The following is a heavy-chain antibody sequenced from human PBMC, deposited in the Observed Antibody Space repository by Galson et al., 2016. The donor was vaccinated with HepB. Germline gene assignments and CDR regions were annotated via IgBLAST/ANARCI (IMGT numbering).Heavy chain of an antibody. V-gene: IGHV4-31*03. Sequence: TLSLTCTVSGGSISSGDYSWCWIRQHPGKGLEWIGYIYYYGSTYYSPSLRSRVTLSVDTSKNQFSLKLISVTAADTAVYYCAREESAGPDSYHAVDVWGQGTTVTVSS. CDR1: GGSISSGDYS. J-gene: IGHJ6*02. CDR2: IYYYGST. CDR3: AREESAGPDSYHAVDV. D-gene: IGHD4/OR15-4a*01.